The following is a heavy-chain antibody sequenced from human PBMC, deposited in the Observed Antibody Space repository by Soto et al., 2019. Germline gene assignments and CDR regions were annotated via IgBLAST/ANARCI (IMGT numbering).Heavy chain of an antibody. V-gene: IGHV3-23*01. CDR3: AGWSYFDY. CDR1: GFSFGSYA. D-gene: IGHD3-3*01. Sequence: GGSLRLSCAASGFSFGSYALSWVRQAPGKGLEWVSTISGSDDKTFYADSVKGRFSISRDTSQNTLYLQMNSLRADDTAIYYCAGWSYFDYWGQGTLVTVSS. J-gene: IGHJ4*02. CDR2: ISGSDDKT.